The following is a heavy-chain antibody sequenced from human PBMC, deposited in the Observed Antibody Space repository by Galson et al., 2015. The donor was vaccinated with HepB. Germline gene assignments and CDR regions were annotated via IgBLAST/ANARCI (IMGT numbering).Heavy chain of an antibody. CDR1: GFTFSSYS. J-gene: IGHJ3*02. Sequence: SLRLSCAASGFTFSSYSMHWVRQAPGKGLEWVAVIWYDGSNKYYADSVKGRFTISRDNSKNTLYLQMNSLRAEDTAVYYCARDQTGENAFDIWGQGTMVTVSS. CDR3: ARDQTGENAFDI. D-gene: IGHD7-27*01. V-gene: IGHV3-33*01. CDR2: IWYDGSNK.